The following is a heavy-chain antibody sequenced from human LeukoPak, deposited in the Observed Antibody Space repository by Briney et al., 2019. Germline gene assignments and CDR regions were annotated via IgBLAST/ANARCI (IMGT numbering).Heavy chain of an antibody. CDR2: ISTSGTT. CDR3: AREATVVGAITI. D-gene: IGHD1-26*01. J-gene: IGHJ4*02. V-gene: IGHV4-4*07. Sequence: KPSETLSLTCTVSRGSVTTYYWSWIRQSAGKGLEWIGHISTSGTTTYNPSLKSRVTMSVDTSKNQFSLKLTSVTAADTGVYYCAREATVVGAITIWGQGTLVTVSS. CDR1: RGSVTTYY.